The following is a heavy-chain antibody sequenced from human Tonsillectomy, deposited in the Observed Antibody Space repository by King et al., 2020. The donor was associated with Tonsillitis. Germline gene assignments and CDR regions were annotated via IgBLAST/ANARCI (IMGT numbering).Heavy chain of an antibody. CDR2: IYHSGST. V-gene: IGHV4-38-2*02. CDR3: ARVVGRFDY. J-gene: IGHJ4*02. CDR1: GYSISSGYY. D-gene: IGHD2-15*01. Sequence: VQLQESGPGLVKPSETLSLTCTVSGYSISSGYYGGWIRQPPGKGLEWIGSIYHSGSTHYNPSLKSRVTISEDTSKNQFSLKLSSVTAADTAVYYCARVVGRFDYWGQGTLVTVSS.